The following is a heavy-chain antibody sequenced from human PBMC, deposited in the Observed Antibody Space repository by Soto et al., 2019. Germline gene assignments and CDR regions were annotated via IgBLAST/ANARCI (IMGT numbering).Heavy chain of an antibody. J-gene: IGHJ6*03. CDR1: GFTFSSYS. CDR2: ISSSSSYI. D-gene: IGHD6-13*01. V-gene: IGHV3-21*01. CDR3: ARAASSSRTPGGYYYYYMDV. Sequence: EVQLVESGGGLVKPGGSLRLSCAASGFTFSSYSMNWVRQAPGKGLEWVSSISSSSSYIYYADSVKGRFTISRDNAKNSLYLQMNSLRAEDTAVYYCARAASSSRTPGGYYYYYMDVWGKGTTVTVSS.